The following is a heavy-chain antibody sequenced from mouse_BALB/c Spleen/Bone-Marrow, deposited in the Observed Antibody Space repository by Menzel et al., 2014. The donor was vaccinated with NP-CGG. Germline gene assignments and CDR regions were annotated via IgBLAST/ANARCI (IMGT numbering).Heavy chain of an antibody. J-gene: IGHJ4*01. CDR3: ARSGKVRNAMDY. V-gene: IGHV1S137*01. D-gene: IGHD2-14*01. CDR2: ISGYYGDA. Sequence: QVQLKESGAELVRPGVSVKISCEGSGYTFTDYAIHWVKQSHAKSLEWIGLISGYYGDAIYNQKFKGKATMTVDKSSSTAYMDLARLTSEDSAIYYCARSGKVRNAMDYWGQGTSVTVSS. CDR1: GYTFTDYA.